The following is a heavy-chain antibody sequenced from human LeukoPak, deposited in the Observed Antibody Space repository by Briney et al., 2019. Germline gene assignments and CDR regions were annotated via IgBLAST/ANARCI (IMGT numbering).Heavy chain of an antibody. CDR1: GFTFSSYS. D-gene: IGHD3-22*01. CDR2: ISGSSSYI. V-gene: IGHV3-21*01. CDR3: ASGHYDSSGYPSGYDY. Sequence: PGGSLRLSCAASGFTFSSYSMNWVRQAPGKGLEWVSSISGSSSYIYYADSVKGRFTISRDNAKNSLYLQMNSLRAEDTAVYYCASGHYDSSGYPSGYDYWGQGTLVTVSS. J-gene: IGHJ4*02.